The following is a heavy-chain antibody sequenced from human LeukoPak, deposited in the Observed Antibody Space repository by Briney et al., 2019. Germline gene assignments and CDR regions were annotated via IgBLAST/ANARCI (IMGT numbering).Heavy chain of an antibody. CDR2: IYDTGAT. D-gene: IGHD6-19*01. V-gene: IGHV4-59*08. CDR1: GGSISGFV. J-gene: IGHJ4*02. Sequence: SETLSLTCTVSGGSISGFVWSWIRQPPGKGLDYIAYIYDTGATNYNPLLKSRVTLSVDTSKNQFSLTLNSVTAADTAVYYCASLAKGKQWLAYYFDYWGRGALVTVSS. CDR3: ASLAKGKQWLAYYFDY.